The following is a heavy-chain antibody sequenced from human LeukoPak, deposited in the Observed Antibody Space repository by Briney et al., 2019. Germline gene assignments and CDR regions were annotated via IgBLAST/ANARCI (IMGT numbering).Heavy chain of an antibody. V-gene: IGHV3-7*01. CDR3: ARDSGETYYDILTGYQY. D-gene: IGHD3-9*01. J-gene: IGHJ4*02. CDR1: GFTFSSYW. CDR2: IKQDGSEK. Sequence: GGSLRLSCAASGFTFSSYWMSWVRQAPGKGLEWVANIKQDGSEKYYVDSVKGRFTISRDNAKNSLYQQMNSLRAEDTAVYYCARDSGETYYDILTGYQYWGQGTLVTVSS.